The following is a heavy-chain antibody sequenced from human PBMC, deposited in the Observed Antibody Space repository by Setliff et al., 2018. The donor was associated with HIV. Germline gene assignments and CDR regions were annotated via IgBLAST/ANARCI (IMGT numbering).Heavy chain of an antibody. V-gene: IGHV4-34*01. CDR2: IKHTGTT. CDR1: GYSIRSHY. Sequence: LSLTCGVSGYSIRSHYWSWIRQSPGKGLAWIGEIKHTGTTIYNVSLMSRVTISIDMSKNQFSLRLSSVTVADTAVYHCARGAYRDGYDYWGQGTLVTVSS. D-gene: IGHD5-18*01. CDR3: ARGAYRDGYDY. J-gene: IGHJ4*02.